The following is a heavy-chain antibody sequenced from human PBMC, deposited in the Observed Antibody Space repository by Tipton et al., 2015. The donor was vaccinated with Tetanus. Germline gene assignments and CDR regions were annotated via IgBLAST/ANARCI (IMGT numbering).Heavy chain of an antibody. CDR3: ARGGRDAYNNPLGAFDV. V-gene: IGHV4-34*01. CDR1: GGSFSLYY. J-gene: IGHJ3*01. Sequence: TLSLTRTVSGGSFSLYYWNWVHQSPGKGLEWIGEISHSGSSSYSPPLKSRVTISVDTSKNQFSLRLRSVAAADTAVYYCARGGRDAYNNPLGAFDVWGRGTTVTVSS. CDR2: ISHSGSS. D-gene: IGHD5-24*01.